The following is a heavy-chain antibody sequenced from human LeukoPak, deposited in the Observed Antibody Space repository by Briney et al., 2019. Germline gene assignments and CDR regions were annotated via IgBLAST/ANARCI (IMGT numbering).Heavy chain of an antibody. Sequence: PSETLSLTCTVSGGSLSSYYWSWIRQPAGKGLEWIGRIYTSGSPNYNPSLKSRVTMSVDTSKKQFSLKLSSVTAADTAVYYCAKNHDFWSGYSDWGQGTLVTVSS. CDR3: AKNHDFWSGYSD. J-gene: IGHJ4*02. D-gene: IGHD3-3*01. CDR2: IYTSGSP. CDR1: GGSLSSYY. V-gene: IGHV4-4*07.